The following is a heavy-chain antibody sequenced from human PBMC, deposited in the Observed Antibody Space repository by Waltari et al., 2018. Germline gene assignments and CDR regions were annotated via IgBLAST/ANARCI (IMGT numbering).Heavy chain of an antibody. CDR2: ISRSSSTI. CDR1: GFTFSSYS. D-gene: IGHD4-4*01. J-gene: IGHJ3*02. Sequence: EVQLVESGGGLVQPGGSLRLSCAASGFTFSSYSMNWVRQAPGKGLEWVSYISRSSSTIYYADAVKGRFTISRDNAKNSLYLQMNSLRAEDTAVYYCARDGSNYADAFDIWGQGTMVTVSS. CDR3: ARDGSNYADAFDI. V-gene: IGHV3-48*01.